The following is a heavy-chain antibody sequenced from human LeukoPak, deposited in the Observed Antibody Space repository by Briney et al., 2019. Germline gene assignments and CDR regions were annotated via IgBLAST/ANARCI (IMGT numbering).Heavy chain of an antibody. J-gene: IGHJ6*02. D-gene: IGHD3-3*01. CDR2: ISAGGGGS. Sequence: PGGSLRLSCAASGFTLSNYAMSWVRQTPGKGLEWVSSISAGGGGSYYADSVKGRFTISRDNSKNMLYLEMNSLRAEDTAVYYCARDRPITYGMDVWGQGTTVTVSS. CDR3: ARDRPITYGMDV. V-gene: IGHV3-23*01. CDR1: GFTLSNYA.